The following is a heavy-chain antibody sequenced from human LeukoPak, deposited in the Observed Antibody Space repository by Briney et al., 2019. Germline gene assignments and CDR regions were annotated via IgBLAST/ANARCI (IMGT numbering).Heavy chain of an antibody. J-gene: IGHJ3*02. CDR2: INWNGGST. Sequence: PGGSLRLSCAASGFTFDDYGMSWVRQAPGKGLEWVSGINWNGGSTGYADSVKGRFTISRDNAKNSLDLQMNSLRAEDTALYYCATFYGSGRGAFDIWGQGTMVTVSS. CDR1: GFTFDDYG. CDR3: ATFYGSGRGAFDI. V-gene: IGHV3-20*04. D-gene: IGHD3-10*01.